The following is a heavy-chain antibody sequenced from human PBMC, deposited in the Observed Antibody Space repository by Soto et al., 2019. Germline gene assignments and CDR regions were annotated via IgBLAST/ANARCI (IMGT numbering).Heavy chain of an antibody. D-gene: IGHD6-13*01. CDR3: ARPRYSSSWYFFEY. J-gene: IGHJ4*02. Sequence: ASVKVSCKASGYTFTSYGISWVRQAPGQGLEWMGWISAYNGNTNYAQKLQGRVTMTTDTSTSTAYMELSSLKSEDTAVYYCARPRYSSSWYFFEYWGQGTLVTVSS. V-gene: IGHV1-18*01. CDR1: GYTFTSYG. CDR2: ISAYNGNT.